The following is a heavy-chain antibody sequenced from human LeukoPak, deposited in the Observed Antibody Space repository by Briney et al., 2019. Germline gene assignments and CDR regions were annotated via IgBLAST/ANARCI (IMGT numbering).Heavy chain of an antibody. Sequence: SVKVSCKASGFTFTSSAVQWVRQARGQRLEWIGWIVVGSGNTNYAQKFHERVTITRDMSTSTAFMELSSLRSEDTAVYYCAAGSGYLHYYYYMDVWGKGTTVTVSS. CDR1: GFTFTSSA. J-gene: IGHJ6*03. CDR3: AAGSGYLHYYYYMDV. CDR2: IVVGSGNT. V-gene: IGHV1-58*01. D-gene: IGHD3-22*01.